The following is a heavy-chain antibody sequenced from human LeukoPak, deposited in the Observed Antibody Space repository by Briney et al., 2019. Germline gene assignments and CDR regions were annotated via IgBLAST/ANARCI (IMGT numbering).Heavy chain of an antibody. Sequence: SVKVSCKASGGTFSSYAISRVRQAPGQGLEWMGGITPIFGTANYAQKFQGRVTITADESTSTAYMELSSLRSEDTAVYYCARGRSVVTAIRDYHYYGMDVWGRGTTVTVSS. V-gene: IGHV1-69*13. D-gene: IGHD2-21*02. J-gene: IGHJ6*02. CDR3: ARGRSVVTAIRDYHYYGMDV. CDR1: GGTFSSYA. CDR2: ITPIFGTA.